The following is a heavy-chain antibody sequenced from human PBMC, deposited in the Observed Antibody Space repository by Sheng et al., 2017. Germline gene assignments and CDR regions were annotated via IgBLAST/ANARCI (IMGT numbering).Heavy chain of an antibody. CDR3: ARALGGRYGGNSDPGAFDI. D-gene: IGHD2-21*02. V-gene: IGHV1-69*02. Sequence: QVQLVQSGAEVKKPGSSVKVSCKASGGTFSSYTISWVRQAPGQGLEWMGRIIPILGIANYAQKFQGRVTITADKSTSTAYMELSSLRSEDTAVYYCARALGGRYGGNSDPGAFDIWGQGTMVTVSS. CDR1: GGTFSSYT. J-gene: IGHJ3*02. CDR2: IIPILGIA.